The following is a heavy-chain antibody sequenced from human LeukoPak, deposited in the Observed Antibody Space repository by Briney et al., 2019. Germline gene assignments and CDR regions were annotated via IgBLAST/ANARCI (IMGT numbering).Heavy chain of an antibody. V-gene: IGHV4-4*07. Sequence: PSETLSLICIVCRGSLSSYFWRWLRQPAGKELEWIGRVHASGSTNYIPSLRSRVTITLDKSNNNFSLKLTSVTAADTAVYHCARDADSESCFFERWGRGIPVIVSS. J-gene: IGHJ2*01. CDR3: ARDADSESCFFER. D-gene: IGHD3-3*01. CDR2: VHASGST. CDR1: RGSLSSYF.